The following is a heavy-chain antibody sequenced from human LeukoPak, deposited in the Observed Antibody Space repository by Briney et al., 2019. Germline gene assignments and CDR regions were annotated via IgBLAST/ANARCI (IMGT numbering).Heavy chain of an antibody. CDR1: GYTFATYA. D-gene: IGHD4-17*01. V-gene: IGHV1-3*01. Sequence: ASVKVSCKASGYTFATYAIHWVRQAPGQRLEWMGWINAYDNTKYSQKFQGRVTFTRGTSASTAYMELSSLRSEDTAVYYCARVPSGDCFDYWGQGTLVTVSA. J-gene: IGHJ4*02. CDR2: INAYDNT. CDR3: ARVPSGDCFDY.